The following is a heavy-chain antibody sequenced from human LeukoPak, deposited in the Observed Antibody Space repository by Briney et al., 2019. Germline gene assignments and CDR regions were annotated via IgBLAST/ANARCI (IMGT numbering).Heavy chain of an antibody. V-gene: IGHV3-33*01. CDR2: IWYDGSNK. J-gene: IGHJ4*02. CDR1: GFTFSSYG. CDR3: ARDLSIAARNCVGY. Sequence: PGRSLRLSCAASGFTFSSYGMHWVRQAPGKGLEWVAVIWYDGSNKYYADSVKGRFTISRDNSKNTLYLQMNSLRAEDTAVYYCARDLSIAARNCVGYWGQGTLVTVSS. D-gene: IGHD6-6*01.